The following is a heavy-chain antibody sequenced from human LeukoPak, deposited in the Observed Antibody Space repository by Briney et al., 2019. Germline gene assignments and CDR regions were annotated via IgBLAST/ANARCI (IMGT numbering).Heavy chain of an antibody. CDR3: ARGRSSGLYYFDY. CDR2: ITSNGAGT. V-gene: IGHV3-23*01. D-gene: IGHD6-19*01. J-gene: IGHJ4*02. CDR1: GFTFTNYA. Sequence: PGGSLRLSCAASGFTFTNYAMNWVRQAPGKGLEWVSAITSNGAGTYYADSVKGRFTISRDNSKNTLYLQMNSLRAEDTAIYHCARGRSSGLYYFDYWGQGTLVTVSS.